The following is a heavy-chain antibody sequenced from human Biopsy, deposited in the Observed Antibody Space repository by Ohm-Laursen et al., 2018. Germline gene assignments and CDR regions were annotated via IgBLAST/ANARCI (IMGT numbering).Heavy chain of an antibody. V-gene: IGHV1-2*02. Sequence: ASVKVSCKTSGYSFTSYYLHWVRQAPGHGLEWMGWINPNSGNANYAQSFQGRLTVTRDTSISTAYMELTSLTFDDTAIYYCARVPAYPSIDGYYGLDLWGQGTTVIVSS. CDR1: GYSFTSYY. CDR3: ARVPAYPSIDGYYGLDL. CDR2: INPNSGNA. D-gene: IGHD3-9*01. J-gene: IGHJ6*02.